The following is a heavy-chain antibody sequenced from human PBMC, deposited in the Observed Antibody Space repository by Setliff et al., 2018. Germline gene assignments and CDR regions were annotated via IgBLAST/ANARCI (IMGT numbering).Heavy chain of an antibody. CDR1: GGSISSSIYY. CDR2: IYYSGST. J-gene: IGHJ6*02. D-gene: IGHD5-12*01. Sequence: SETLSLTCTVSGGSISSSIYYWGWIRQPPGKGLEWIGSIYYSGSTYYNPSLKSRVTISVDTSKNQFSLRLSSVTAADTAVYYCARDPASSGYDTYYYYYYGMDVWGQGTTVTVSS. V-gene: IGHV4-39*07. CDR3: ARDPASSGYDTYYYYYYGMDV.